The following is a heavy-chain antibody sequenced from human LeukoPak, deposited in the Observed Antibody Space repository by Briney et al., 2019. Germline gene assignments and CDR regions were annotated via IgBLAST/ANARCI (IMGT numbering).Heavy chain of an antibody. CDR1: GGSISSHY. V-gene: IGHV4-59*11. CDR3: ARDLVTVTKGFDI. D-gene: IGHD4-17*01. CDR2: IYYSGST. Sequence: SETLSLTCTVSGGSISSHYRSWIRQPPGKGLEWIGYIYYSGSTNYNPSLESRVTISVDTSKNQFSLKLTSVTAADTAVYYCARDLVTVTKGFDIWGQGTMVSVSS. J-gene: IGHJ3*02.